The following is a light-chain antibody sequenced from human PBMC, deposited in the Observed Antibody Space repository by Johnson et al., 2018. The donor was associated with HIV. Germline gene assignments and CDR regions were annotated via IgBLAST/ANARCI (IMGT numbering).Light chain of an antibody. CDR1: SSNIGRNY. CDR2: DNN. CDR3: RTWDSSLSAYV. V-gene: IGLV1-51*01. Sequence: QSVLTQPPSVSAAPGKKVTISCSGSSSNIGRNYVSWYQQLPGTAPKLLIFDNNKRPSGIPDRFSASKSGTSATLGITALQTGDEAYYYCRTWDSSLSAYVFGTGTKVTVL. J-gene: IGLJ1*01.